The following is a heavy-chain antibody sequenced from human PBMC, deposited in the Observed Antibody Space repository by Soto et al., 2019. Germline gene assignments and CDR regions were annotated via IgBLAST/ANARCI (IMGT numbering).Heavy chain of an antibody. V-gene: IGHV3-9*01. D-gene: IGHD3-10*01. CDR3: DKAEFSSGSYNFNS. CDR2: ISGNSCNR. J-gene: IGHJ4*02. Sequence: EVKLVESGGGLVQPGRSLRLSCVASGFTFRNYAMHWVRQAPGKGLEWVSGISGNSCNRGYADSVKGRFTISRDNAKNSLYLQMHSLSPEETAVYRCDKAEFSSGSYNFNSRGQG. CDR1: GFTFRNYA.